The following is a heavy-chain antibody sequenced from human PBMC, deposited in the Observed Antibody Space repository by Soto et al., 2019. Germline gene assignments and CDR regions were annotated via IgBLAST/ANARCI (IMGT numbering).Heavy chain of an antibody. CDR1: GGSISSSNW. D-gene: IGHD3-22*01. Sequence: SETLSLTCAGSGGSISSSNWWSWVRQPTGKGLEGIGEIYHSGSTNYNPSLKSRVTISVDKSKNQFSLKLSSVTAADTAVYYCARGDYYDSSGLNWFDPWGQGTLVTVSS. J-gene: IGHJ5*02. CDR2: IYHSGST. V-gene: IGHV4-4*02. CDR3: ARGDYYDSSGLNWFDP.